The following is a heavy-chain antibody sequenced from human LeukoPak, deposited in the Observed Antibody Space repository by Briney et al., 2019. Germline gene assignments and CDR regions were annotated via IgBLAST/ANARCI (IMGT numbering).Heavy chain of an antibody. CDR2: IYYSGST. J-gene: IGHJ4*02. Sequence: SETLSLTCTVSGGSISSHYWSWIRQPPGKGLEWIGYIYYSGSTNYNPSLKSRVTISVDTSKNQFSLKLSSVTAADTAVYYCARVNPVGATSFDYWGQGTLVTVSS. CDR3: ARVNPVGATSFDY. V-gene: IGHV4-59*11. CDR1: GGSISSHY. D-gene: IGHD1-26*01.